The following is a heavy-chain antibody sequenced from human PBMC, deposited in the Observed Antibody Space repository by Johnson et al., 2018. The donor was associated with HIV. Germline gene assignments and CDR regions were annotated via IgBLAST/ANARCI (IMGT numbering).Heavy chain of an antibody. V-gene: IGHV3-48*01. D-gene: IGHD3-3*01. CDR3: ARERSGYCMDV. CDR1: GFTFSPFT. Sequence: VQLVESGGGLVQPGGSLRLSCAASGFTFSPFTMNWVRQAPGKGLEWVSYITGSSSTINYADAVKGRFTISRDNAKNLLYLQMNSLRGEETAVYYCARERSGYCMDVWGQGTTVTVSS. J-gene: IGHJ6*02. CDR2: ITGSSSTI.